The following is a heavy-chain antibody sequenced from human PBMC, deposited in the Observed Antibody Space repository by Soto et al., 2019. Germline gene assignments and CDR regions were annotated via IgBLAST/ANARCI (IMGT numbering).Heavy chain of an antibody. V-gene: IGHV1-69*01. CDR3: ARSQGSSTSLEIYYYYYYGMDV. D-gene: IGHD2-2*01. J-gene: IGHJ6*02. Sequence: QVQLVQSGDEVKKPGSSVKVSCKASGGTFSSYAISWVRQAPGQGLEWMGGIIPIPGTANYAQKFQGRVTITADEYTSTAYMELSSLRSEDTAVYYCARSQGSSTSLEIYYYYYYGMDVWGQGTTVTVSS. CDR1: GGTFSSYA. CDR2: IIPIPGTA.